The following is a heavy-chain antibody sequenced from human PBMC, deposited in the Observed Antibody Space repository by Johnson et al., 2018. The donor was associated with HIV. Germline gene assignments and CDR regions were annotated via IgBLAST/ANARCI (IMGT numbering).Heavy chain of an antibody. CDR2: ISYDGSNK. J-gene: IGHJ3*02. V-gene: IGHV3-30*04. CDR3: AKDRPSSGWFDAFDI. D-gene: IGHD6-19*01. CDR1: GFTFSSYA. Sequence: QVQLVESGGGVVQPGRSLRLSCAASGFTFSSYAMHWVRQAPGKGLEWVALISYDGSNKFYADSVKGRFTISRDNSKKTLYLQMNSLRAEDTAVYYCAKDRPSSGWFDAFDIWGQGTMVTVSS.